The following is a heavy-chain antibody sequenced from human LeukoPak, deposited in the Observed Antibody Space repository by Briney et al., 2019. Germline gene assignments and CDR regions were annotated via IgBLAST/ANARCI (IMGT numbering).Heavy chain of an antibody. CDR3: AREEGYYGSGSSSDS. D-gene: IGHD3-10*01. V-gene: IGHV4-59*01. J-gene: IGHJ4*02. CDR2: IYYSGST. CDR1: GGSISSYY. Sequence: SETLSLTCTVSGGSISSYYWSWIRQPPGKGLEWIGYIYYSGSTNYNPSLKSRVTISLDTSKNQFSLKLSSVTAADTAVYYCAREEGYYGSGSSSDSWGQGTLVTVSS.